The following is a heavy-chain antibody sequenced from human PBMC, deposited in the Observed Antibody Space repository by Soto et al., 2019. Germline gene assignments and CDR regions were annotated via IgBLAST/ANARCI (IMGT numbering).Heavy chain of an antibody. CDR2: IKTDGSEK. J-gene: IGHJ5*02. CDR1: GFTFSGHW. CDR3: TRVHMLAVPAASPWFDP. V-gene: IGHV3-7*04. Sequence: PGGSLRLSCAASGFTFSGHWMIWFRRAAGKGLEWVANIKTDGSEKYYADSVKGRFTVSRDNTQNSVFLQMNSLRAEDTAVYYCTRVHMLAVPAASPWFDPWGQGTRVTVS. D-gene: IGHD2-2*01.